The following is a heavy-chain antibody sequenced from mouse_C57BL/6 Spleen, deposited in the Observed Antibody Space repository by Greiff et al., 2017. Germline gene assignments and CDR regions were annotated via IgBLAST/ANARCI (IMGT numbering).Heavy chain of an antibody. CDR3: AIIYYYGSTPLD. J-gene: IGHJ3*01. CDR2: IDPSDSET. CDR1: GYTFTSYW. D-gene: IGHD1-1*01. Sequence: VQLVESGAELVRPGSSVKLSCKASGYTFTSYWMHWVKQRPIQGLEWIGNIDPSDSETHYNQKFKDKATLTVDKSSSTAYMQLSSLTSEDSAVYYCAIIYYYGSTPLDWGQGTLVTVSA. V-gene: IGHV1-52*01.